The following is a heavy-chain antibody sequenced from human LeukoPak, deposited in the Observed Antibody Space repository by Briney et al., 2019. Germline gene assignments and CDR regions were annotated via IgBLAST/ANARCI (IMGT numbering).Heavy chain of an antibody. CDR2: IYTSGST. CDR3: ARDLYYYDSSGYSDQYYFDY. CDR1: GDSISSYY. J-gene: IGHJ4*02. Sequence: PSETLSLTCTVSGDSISSYYWSWIRQPAGKGLEWIGRIYTSGSTNYNPSLKSRVTMSVDTSKNQFSLKLSSVTAADTAVYYCARDLYYYDSSGYSDQYYFDYWGQGTLVTVSS. D-gene: IGHD3-22*01. V-gene: IGHV4-4*07.